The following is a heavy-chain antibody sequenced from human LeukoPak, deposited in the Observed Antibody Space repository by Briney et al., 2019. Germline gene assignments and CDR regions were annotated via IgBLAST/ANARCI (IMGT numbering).Heavy chain of an antibody. CDR1: VFTFSSYG. CDR3: ARGEAFYDSGTSIDY. Sequence: GGSLRLSCAASVFTFSSYGLHWVRQAPGKGLEWVAIIAYDGINKYYADSVKGRFTISRDNSKNTLYLQMNSLRVEDTAVYYCARGEAFYDSGTSIDYWGQGTLVTVSS. V-gene: IGHV3-30-3*01. D-gene: IGHD3-10*01. J-gene: IGHJ4*02. CDR2: IAYDGINK.